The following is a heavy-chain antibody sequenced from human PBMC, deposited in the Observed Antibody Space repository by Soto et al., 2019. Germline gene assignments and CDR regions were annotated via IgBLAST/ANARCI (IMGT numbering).Heavy chain of an antibody. CDR3: ARHPGYSGYDLEY. CDR1: GGTFSSYA. CDR2: INPIFGTA. V-gene: IGHV1-69*13. D-gene: IGHD5-12*01. J-gene: IGHJ4*02. Sequence: GASVKVSCKASGGTFSSYAISWVRQAPGQGLEWMGGINPIFGTANYAQKFQGRVTITANESTSTAYMELSSLRSEDTAVYYCARHPGYSGYDLEYWGQGTLVTVSS.